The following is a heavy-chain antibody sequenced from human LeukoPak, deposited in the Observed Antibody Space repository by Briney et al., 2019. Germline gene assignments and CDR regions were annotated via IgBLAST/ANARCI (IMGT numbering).Heavy chain of an antibody. J-gene: IGHJ4*02. V-gene: IGHV3-53*01. CDR3: VRERFRSGWYDY. CDR1: GFTVSSNY. CDR2: ICSGGST. Sequence: GGSLRLSCAASGFTVSSNYMSWVRQAPGKGLEWVSVICSGGSTYYADSVKGRFTISRDNSKNTLYLQMNSLRAEDTAVYYCVRERFRSGWYDYWGQGTLVTVSS. D-gene: IGHD6-19*01.